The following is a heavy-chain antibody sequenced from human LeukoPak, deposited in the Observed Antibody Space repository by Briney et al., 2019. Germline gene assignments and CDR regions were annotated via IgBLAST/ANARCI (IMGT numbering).Heavy chain of an antibody. CDR1: GYSFTTYW. D-gene: IGHD3-3*01. J-gene: IGHJ5*02. CDR2: IYPGDSES. V-gene: IGHV5-51*01. CDR3: ARSGYDFWSGYEFYWFDP. Sequence: GESLKISCKGSGYSFTTYWIGWVRQMPGKGLEWMGIIYPGDSESRYSPSFQGHVTISADKSISTAYLQWSSLKASDTAMYYCARSGYDFWSGYEFYWFDPWGQGTLVTVSS.